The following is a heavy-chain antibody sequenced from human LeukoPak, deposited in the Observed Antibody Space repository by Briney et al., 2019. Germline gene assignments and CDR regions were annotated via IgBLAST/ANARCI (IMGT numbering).Heavy chain of an antibody. J-gene: IGHJ4*02. CDR2: INHSGST. CDR3: ARRTYDSSGYYPAYFDY. Sequence: SETLSLTCAVYGGSFSGYYWSWIRQSPGKGLEWIGEINHSGSTNYNPSLKSRVTISVDTSKNQFSLKLSSVTAADTAVYYCARRTYDSSGYYPAYFDYWGQGTLVTVSS. V-gene: IGHV4-34*01. CDR1: GGSFSGYY. D-gene: IGHD3-22*01.